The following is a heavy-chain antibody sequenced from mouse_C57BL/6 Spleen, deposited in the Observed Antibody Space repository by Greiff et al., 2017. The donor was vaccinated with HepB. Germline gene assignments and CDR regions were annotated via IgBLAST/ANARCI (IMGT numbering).Heavy chain of an antibody. Sequence: EVMLVESGGGLVKPGGSLKLSCAASGFTFSSYAMSWVRQTPEKRLEWVATISDGGSYTYYPDNVKGRFTISRDNAKNNLYLQMSHLKSEDTAMYYCARESNYEDWYFDVWGTGTTVTVSS. CDR3: ARESNYEDWYFDV. V-gene: IGHV5-4*01. CDR2: ISDGGSYT. CDR1: GFTFSSYA. J-gene: IGHJ1*03. D-gene: IGHD2-5*01.